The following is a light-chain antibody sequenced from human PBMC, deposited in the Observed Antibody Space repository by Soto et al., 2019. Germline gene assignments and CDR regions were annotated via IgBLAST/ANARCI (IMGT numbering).Light chain of an antibody. Sequence: VVMTQSPLSLPVTLGQPASISCRSSQSLASSDGTTYLSWFQQRPGQSPRRLIYKVSNRDSGVPNRFSGSGSGTDFTLRISRVEAEDVGVYYCMQGTHLYSFGQGTKLEIK. J-gene: IGKJ2*03. CDR2: KVS. V-gene: IGKV2-30*01. CDR1: QSLASSDGTTY. CDR3: MQGTHLYS.